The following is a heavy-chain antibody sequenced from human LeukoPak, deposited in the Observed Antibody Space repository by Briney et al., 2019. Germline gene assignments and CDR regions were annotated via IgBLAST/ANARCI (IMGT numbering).Heavy chain of an antibody. V-gene: IGHV1-2*02. Sequence: ASVKVSCKASGYTFTGYYMHWVRQAPGQGLEWMGWINPNSGGTNYAKKFQGRVTMTRDTSISTAYMELSRLRSDDTAVYYCARDGSYFIEGNWFDPWGQGTLVTVSS. D-gene: IGHD1-26*01. CDR3: ARDGSYFIEGNWFDP. CDR1: GYTFTGYY. J-gene: IGHJ5*02. CDR2: INPNSGGT.